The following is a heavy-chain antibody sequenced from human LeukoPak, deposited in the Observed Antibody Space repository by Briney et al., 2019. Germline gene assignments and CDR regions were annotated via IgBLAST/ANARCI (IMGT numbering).Heavy chain of an antibody. CDR1: GGSISSGSYY. CDR3: ARGGPYSSGWYGKFDY. V-gene: IGHV4-61*02. Sequence: SQTLSLTCTVSGGSISSGSYYWSWIRQPAGKGLEWIGRIYTSGSTNYNPSLKSRVTISVDTSKNQFSLKLSSVTAADTAVYYCARGGPYSSGWYGKFDYWGQGTLVTVSS. D-gene: IGHD6-19*01. CDR2: IYTSGST. J-gene: IGHJ4*02.